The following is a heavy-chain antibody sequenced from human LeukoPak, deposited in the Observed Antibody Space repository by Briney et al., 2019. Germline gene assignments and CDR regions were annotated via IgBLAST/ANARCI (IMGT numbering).Heavy chain of an antibody. J-gene: IGHJ4*02. CDR3: AKARSQVLRYFDWLLSLDY. CDR1: GFTFSSYA. CDR2: ISGSGGST. Sequence: GGSLSLSCAASGFTFSSYAMSWVRQAPGKGLEWVSAISGSGGSTYYADSVKGRFTISRDNSKNTLYLQMNSLRAEDTAVYYWAKARSQVLRYFDWLLSLDYWGQGTLVTVSS. D-gene: IGHD3-9*01. V-gene: IGHV3-23*01.